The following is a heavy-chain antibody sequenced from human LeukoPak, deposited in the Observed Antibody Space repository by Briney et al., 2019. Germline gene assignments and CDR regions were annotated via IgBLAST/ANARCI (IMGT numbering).Heavy chain of an antibody. CDR1: GGSISSYY. J-gene: IGHJ3*02. CDR3: ARAQTTRGDAFDI. D-gene: IGHD1-7*01. Sequence: PSETLSLTCTVSGGSISSYYWSWIRQPPGKGLEWIGYIYYSGSTNYNPSLKNRVTISVDTSKNQFSLKLSSVTAADTAVYYCARAQTTRGDAFDIWGQGTMVTVSS. V-gene: IGHV4-59*01. CDR2: IYYSGST.